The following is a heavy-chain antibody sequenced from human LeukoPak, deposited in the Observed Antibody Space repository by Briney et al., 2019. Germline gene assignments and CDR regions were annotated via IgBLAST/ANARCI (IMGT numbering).Heavy chain of an antibody. CDR3: AAVPITIDYGSEDEYYYMDV. J-gene: IGHJ6*03. CDR2: IVVGSGNT. V-gene: IGHV1-58*02. D-gene: IGHD3-10*01. Sequence: SVKVCCKASGFTFTSSAMQWVRQARGQRLEKIGWIVVGSGNTNYAQKFQERVTITRDMSTSTAYMELSSLRSEDTAVYYCAAVPITIDYGSEDEYYYMDVWGKGTTVTVSS. CDR1: GFTFTSSA.